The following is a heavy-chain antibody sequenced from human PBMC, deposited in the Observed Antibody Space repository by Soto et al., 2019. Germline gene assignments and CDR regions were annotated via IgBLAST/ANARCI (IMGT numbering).Heavy chain of an antibody. CDR3: ANDAVSYNRKWDWFDS. D-gene: IGHD1-20*01. J-gene: IGHJ5*01. CDR1: RFTFSDFA. V-gene: IGHV3-23*01. CDR2: IGGGGTDT. Sequence: DVQLLESGGGLVQPGGSLTLSCAASRFTFSDFAMNWVRQAPGKGLEWVSSIGGGGTDTYYADSVKGRFTISRDNSKNTLYLQMDSLRDEDTAVYYCANDAVSYNRKWDWFDSWGQGTLVIVSS.